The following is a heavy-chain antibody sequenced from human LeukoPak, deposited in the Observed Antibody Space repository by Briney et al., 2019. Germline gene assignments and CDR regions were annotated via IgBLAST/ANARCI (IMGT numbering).Heavy chain of an antibody. D-gene: IGHD6-19*01. V-gene: IGHV3-73*01. CDR3: TVYSSGPPQDY. CDR2: IRSKANSYAT. Sequence: LPGGSLRLSCAASGFTFSGSATHWVRQASGKGLEWVGRIRSKANSYATAYAASVKGRFTISRDDSKNTAYLQMNSLKTEDTAVYYCTVYSSGPPQDYWGQGTLVTVSS. CDR1: GFTFSGSA. J-gene: IGHJ4*02.